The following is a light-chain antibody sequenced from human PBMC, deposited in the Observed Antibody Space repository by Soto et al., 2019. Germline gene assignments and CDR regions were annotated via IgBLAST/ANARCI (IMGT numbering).Light chain of an antibody. CDR1: QSVSGK. Sequence: EVLLTQSPATLSVSPGERATLSCRASQSVSGKLAWYQQKPGQAPRLLIYDASTRATGIPARFSGSGSGTEFTLTISGLEPEDFAVYYCQQYGSSPRTFGQGTKVDIK. CDR2: DAS. V-gene: IGKV3-15*01. J-gene: IGKJ1*01. CDR3: QQYGSSPRT.